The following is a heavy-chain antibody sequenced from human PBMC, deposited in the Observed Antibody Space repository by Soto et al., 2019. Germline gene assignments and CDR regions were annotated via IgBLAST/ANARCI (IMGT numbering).Heavy chain of an antibody. CDR2: IIPIFGTA. CDR1: GGTFSSYA. CDR3: AGAGVGVSEERFDY. J-gene: IGHJ4*02. Sequence: QVQLVQSGAEVKKPGSSVKVSCKASGGTFSSYAISWVRQAPGHGLEWMVGIIPIFGTANYAQKFQGRVTITAVESTSEGYMELGSLRSEDKAVYYWAGAGVGVSEERFDYWGQGTRGTVAS. D-gene: IGHD3-16*01. V-gene: IGHV1-69*12.